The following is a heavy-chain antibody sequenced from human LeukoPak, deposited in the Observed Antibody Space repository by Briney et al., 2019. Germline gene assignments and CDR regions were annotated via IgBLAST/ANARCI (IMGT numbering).Heavy chain of an antibody. CDR1: GYTFTSYY. J-gene: IGHJ6*03. CDR3: ARNRRITMVRGVIVESGRNYYMDV. D-gene: IGHD3-10*01. Sequence: GASVKVSCKASGYTFTSYYMHWVRQAPGQGLEWMGIINPSGGSTSYAQKFQGRVTMTRDMSTSTDYMELSSLRSDDTAVYYCARNRRITMVRGVIVESGRNYYMDVWGKGTTVTVSS. CDR2: INPSGGST. V-gene: IGHV1-46*01.